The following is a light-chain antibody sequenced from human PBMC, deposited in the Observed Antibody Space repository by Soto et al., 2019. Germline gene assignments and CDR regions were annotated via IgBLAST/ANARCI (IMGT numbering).Light chain of an antibody. Sequence: DVQMTQSPSTLSASVGGRVTITCRASQSIINWLAWYQQKPGKAPKLLIYGASSLESGVPSRFSGSGSGTEFNLTITNLQPDDFATYYCQQYDSFSGTFGQGTKVDIK. CDR2: GAS. CDR3: QQYDSFSGT. V-gene: IGKV1-5*01. J-gene: IGKJ1*01. CDR1: QSIINW.